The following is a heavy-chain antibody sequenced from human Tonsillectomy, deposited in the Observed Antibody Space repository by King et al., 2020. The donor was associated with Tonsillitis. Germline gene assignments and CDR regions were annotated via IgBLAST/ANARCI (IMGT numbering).Heavy chain of an antibody. V-gene: IGHV4-59*01. D-gene: IGHD6-6*01. CDR1: GGSISSYC. Sequence: VQLQESGPGLVKPSETLSLTCTVSGGSISSYCCSWIRQPPGKGLEWIGYIYYSGSTNYNPSLKSRVTISLNTSKNQFSLRLSSVTAADTAVYYCARGFGITARPFDYWGQGTLVTVSS. J-gene: IGHJ4*02. CDR3: ARGFGITARPFDY. CDR2: IYYSGST.